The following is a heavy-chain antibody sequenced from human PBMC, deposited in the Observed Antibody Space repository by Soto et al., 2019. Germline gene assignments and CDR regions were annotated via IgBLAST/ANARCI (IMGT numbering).Heavy chain of an antibody. J-gene: IGHJ6*01. CDR3: SRIVRGVVGQSCYGMDV. CDR2: IDCDDYK. V-gene: IGHV2-70*01. CDR1: GLSLIASGMC. D-gene: IGHD3-3*01. Sequence: FGPTLANPTPPLPLTCTFSGLSLIASGMCVGWIGQPPATALEWLALIDCDDYKYYSTSLKTRLTISKDTSKNQVVLTMTNMDPVDTATYYCSRIVRGVVGQSCYGMDVWGQGTTVTVSS.